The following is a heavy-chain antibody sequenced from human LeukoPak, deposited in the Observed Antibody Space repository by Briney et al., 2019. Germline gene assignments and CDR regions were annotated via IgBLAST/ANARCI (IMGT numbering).Heavy chain of an antibody. CDR2: MYYSGST. J-gene: IGHJ3*02. Sequence: PSETLSLTCTVSGGSISSYYWNWIRQSPGKGLEWIGYMYYSGSTNYKPSLKSRVTISVDTSKNQFSLRLTSVTAADTAVYYCARGLHTRSSGRRFDVFEIWGQGTMVTVSS. D-gene: IGHD6-6*01. CDR3: ARGLHTRSSGRRFDVFEI. CDR1: GGSISSYY. V-gene: IGHV4-59*01.